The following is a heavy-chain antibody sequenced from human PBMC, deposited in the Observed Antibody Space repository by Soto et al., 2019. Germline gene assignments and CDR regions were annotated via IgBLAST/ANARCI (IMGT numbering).Heavy chain of an antibody. J-gene: IGHJ3*02. D-gene: IGHD2-21*02. Sequence: PGESLKISCKGSGYTFTSSWISWVRQMPGKGLEWMGRIDPSDSYVSYSPSFEGHVTISTDNSISTAYLQWSSLKASDTAMYYCASPLPRGADCFDAFDIWGQGTMVTVSS. CDR1: GYTFTSSW. V-gene: IGHV5-10-1*01. CDR2: IDPSDSYV. CDR3: ASPLPRGADCFDAFDI.